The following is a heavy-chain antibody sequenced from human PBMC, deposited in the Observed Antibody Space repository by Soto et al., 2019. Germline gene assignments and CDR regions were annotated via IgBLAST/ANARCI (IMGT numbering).Heavy chain of an antibody. CDR3: SKSHSGYPYDALDI. Sequence: RGESLKISCKGSGYRFTSYCIGWVRQLPGKGLEWMGIMYPGAYETRYSPSFQGQVTISADKSISTAYLQWSSLKASDTAMYYCSKSHSGYPYDALDIWGQGTMVTVSS. D-gene: IGHD5-12*01. CDR2: MYPGAYET. V-gene: IGHV5-51*01. CDR1: GYRFTSYC. J-gene: IGHJ3*02.